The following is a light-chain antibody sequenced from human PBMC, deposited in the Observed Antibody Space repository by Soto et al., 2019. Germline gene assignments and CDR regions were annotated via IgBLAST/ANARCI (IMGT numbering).Light chain of an antibody. J-gene: IGKJ5*01. CDR1: QSISSY. Sequence: DIQMTQSPSSLSASVGDRVTITCRASQSISSYLNWYQQKPGKAPKLLIYAASSLQSGVPSRFSGSGSWTDFTLTISSLQPEDVATYYYQQSYSTLSITFGQGTRREIK. CDR3: QQSYSTLSIT. CDR2: AAS. V-gene: IGKV1-39*01.